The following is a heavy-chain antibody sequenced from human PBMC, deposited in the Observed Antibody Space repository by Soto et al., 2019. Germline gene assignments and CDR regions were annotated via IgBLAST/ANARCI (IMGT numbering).Heavy chain of an antibody. Sequence: PVESLKISCNGSGYSFTSDWISWVRQMPGKGLEWMGRIDPSDSYTNYSPSFQGHVTISADKSISTAYLQWSSLKASDTAMYYCAREVAVASYYYYGMDVWGQGTTVTVSS. CDR3: AREVAVASYYYYGMDV. D-gene: IGHD6-19*01. J-gene: IGHJ6*02. CDR1: GYSFTSDW. CDR2: IDPSDSYT. V-gene: IGHV5-10-1*01.